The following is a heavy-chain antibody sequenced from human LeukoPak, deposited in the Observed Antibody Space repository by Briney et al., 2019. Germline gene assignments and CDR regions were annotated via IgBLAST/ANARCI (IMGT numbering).Heavy chain of an antibody. CDR2: INHSGST. V-gene: IGHV4-34*01. CDR1: GGSFSGYY. CDR3: ATKTYYYDSSGYYSAFDI. D-gene: IGHD3-22*01. Sequence: SGTLSLTCAVYGGSFSGYYWSWIRQPPGKGLEWIGEINHSGSTNYNPSLKSRVTISVDTSKNQFSLKLSSVTAADTAVYYCATKTYYYDSSGYYSAFDIWGQGTMVTVSS. J-gene: IGHJ3*02.